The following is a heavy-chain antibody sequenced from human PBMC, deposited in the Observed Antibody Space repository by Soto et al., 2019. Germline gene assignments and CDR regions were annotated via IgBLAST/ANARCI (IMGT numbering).Heavy chain of an antibody. Sequence: QVQLVQPGAEVRKPGASVKVSCKASGDIFTNFDFNWVRQATGQGLEWIGWMRANSGDTGHDQKFQGRVIMTRDTSMSTAYMELSRLRAEDTAVYYCARHSSGQGFKAWGQRTLVFVSS. CDR2: MRANSGDT. J-gene: IGHJ5*02. CDR3: ARHSSGQGFKA. D-gene: IGHD2-15*01. V-gene: IGHV1-8*01. CDR1: GDIFTNFD.